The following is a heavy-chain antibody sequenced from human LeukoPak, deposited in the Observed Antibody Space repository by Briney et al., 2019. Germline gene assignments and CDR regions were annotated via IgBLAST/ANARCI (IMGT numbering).Heavy chain of an antibody. V-gene: IGHV3-53*04. D-gene: IGHD1-26*01. Sequence: AGGSLRLSCAASGFTVSSHYMSWVRQAPGKGLEWVSVIYSGGSTYYADSVKGRFTISRHNSKNTLYLQMNSLRAEDTAVYYCAKDGGGTDFDYWGQGTLVTVSS. CDR1: GFTVSSHY. CDR2: IYSGGST. J-gene: IGHJ4*02. CDR3: AKDGGGTDFDY.